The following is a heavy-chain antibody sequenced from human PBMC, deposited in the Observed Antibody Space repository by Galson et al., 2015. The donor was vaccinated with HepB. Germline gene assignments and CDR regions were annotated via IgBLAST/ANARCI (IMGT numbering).Heavy chain of an antibody. V-gene: IGHV3-21*01. Sequence: SLRLSCAASGFTFSSYSMNWVRQAPGKGLEWVSSISSSSSYIYYADSVKGRFTISRDNAKNSLYLQMNSLRAEDTAVYYCARDLFAVSWSGGNWFDPWGQGTLVTVSS. CDR2: ISSSSSYI. CDR3: ARDLFAVSWSGGNWFDP. D-gene: IGHD3-3*01. J-gene: IGHJ5*02. CDR1: GFTFSSYS.